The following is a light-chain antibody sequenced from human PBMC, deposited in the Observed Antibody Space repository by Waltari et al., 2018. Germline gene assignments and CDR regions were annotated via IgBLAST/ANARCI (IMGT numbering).Light chain of an antibody. V-gene: IGKV3-11*01. J-gene: IGKJ4*01. CDR2: DAS. Sequence: EIVLTQSPATLSLSPGERATLFCRASQGVGTSLACDQQKPGQAPRLCIYDASNRATGIPARFSGVEAGTDFTVTISSLEPEDFAVYYCQQRSNWPVLTFGGGTKVQIK. CDR1: QGVGTS. CDR3: QQRSNWPVLT.